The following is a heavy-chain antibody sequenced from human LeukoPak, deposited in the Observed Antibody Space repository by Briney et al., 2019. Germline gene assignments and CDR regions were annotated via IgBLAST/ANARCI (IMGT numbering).Heavy chain of an antibody. CDR1: GFTFTSYA. CDR3: AKQFYGDYGAFNY. CDR2: ISDSGGST. D-gene: IGHD4-17*01. J-gene: IGHJ4*02. Sequence: GGSLRLSCAASGFTFTSYAMNWVRQAPGKGLDWVSVISDSGGSTYYADSVKGRFTISRDNSKNTLYLQMNRLRAEDTAVYYCAKQFYGDYGAFNYWGQGTLVTVSS. V-gene: IGHV3-23*01.